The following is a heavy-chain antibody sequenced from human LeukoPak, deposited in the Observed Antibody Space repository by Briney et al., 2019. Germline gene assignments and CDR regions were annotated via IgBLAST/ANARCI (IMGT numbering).Heavy chain of an antibody. J-gene: IGHJ6*03. V-gene: IGHV1-69*01. Sequence: SVKVSCKASGGTFSSYAISWVRQAPGQGLEWMGGIIPIFGTANYAQKFQGRVTITADESTSTAYMELSSLRSEDTAVYYCARAEAAGIPAAMPLMWYYYYMDVWGKGTPVTVSS. CDR3: ARAEAAGIPAAMPLMWYYYYMDV. CDR1: GGTFSSYA. CDR2: IIPIFGTA. D-gene: IGHD2-2*01.